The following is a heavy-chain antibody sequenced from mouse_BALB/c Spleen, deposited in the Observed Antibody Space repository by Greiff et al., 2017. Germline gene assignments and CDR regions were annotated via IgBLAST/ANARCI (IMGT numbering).Heavy chain of an antibody. CDR3: ARSYYYGSSYVAY. Sequence: EVQRVESGGGLVQPGGSRKLSCAASGFTFSSFGMHWVRQAPEKGLEWVAYISSGSSTIYYADTVKGRFTISRDNPKNTLFLQMTSLRSEDTAMYYCARSYYYGSSYVAYWGQGTLVTVSA. J-gene: IGHJ3*01. CDR2: ISSGSSTI. D-gene: IGHD1-1*01. V-gene: IGHV5-17*02. CDR1: GFTFSSFG.